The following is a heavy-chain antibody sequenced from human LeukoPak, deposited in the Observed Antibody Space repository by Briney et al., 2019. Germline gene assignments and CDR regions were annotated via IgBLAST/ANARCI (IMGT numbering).Heavy chain of an antibody. J-gene: IGHJ4*02. CDR2: IYTSGST. Sequence: EPSETLSLTCTVSGGSISSYYWSWIRQPAGKGLEWIGRIYTSGSTNYNPSLKSRVSMSVDTPKNQFSLKLSSVTAADTAVYYCARDGAYYDSSGFLDYWGQGTLVTVSS. CDR1: GGSISSYY. D-gene: IGHD3-22*01. V-gene: IGHV4-4*07. CDR3: ARDGAYYDSSGFLDY.